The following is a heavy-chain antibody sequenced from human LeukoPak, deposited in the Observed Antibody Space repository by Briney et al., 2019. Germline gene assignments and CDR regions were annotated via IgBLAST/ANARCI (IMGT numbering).Heavy chain of an antibody. CDR1: GYTFTGYY. V-gene: IGHV1-2*02. Sequence: GASVKVSCKASGYTFTGYYMHWVRQAPGQGLEWMGWINPNSGGTNYAQKFQGRVTMTRDTSISTAYMELSRLRSDDTAVYYCARGDGYSYGFSYYYFDYWGQGTLVTVSS. CDR3: ARGDGYSYGFSYYYFDY. CDR2: INPNSGGT. J-gene: IGHJ4*02. D-gene: IGHD5-18*01.